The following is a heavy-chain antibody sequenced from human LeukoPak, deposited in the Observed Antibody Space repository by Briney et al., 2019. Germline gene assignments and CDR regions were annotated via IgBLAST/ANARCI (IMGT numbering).Heavy chain of an antibody. D-gene: IGHD1-26*01. Sequence: PSETLSLTCTVSGGSISSYSWTWIRQPPGKGLEWIGYIYSSGSTNYNPSLKSRVTISVDTSKNQFSLKLSSVTAADTAVYYCARGGNVGLSYWGQGTLVTVSS. CDR3: ARGGNVGLSY. CDR2: IYSSGST. CDR1: GGSISSYS. J-gene: IGHJ4*02. V-gene: IGHV4-59*12.